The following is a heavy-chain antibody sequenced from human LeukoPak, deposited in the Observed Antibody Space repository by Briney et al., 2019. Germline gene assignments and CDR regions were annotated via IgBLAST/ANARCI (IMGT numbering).Heavy chain of an antibody. CDR3: ARDPRYSIGFYGMDV. CDR1: GGSISSSSYY. CDR2: IYYSGST. Sequence: SETLSLTCTVSGGSISSSSYYWGWIRQPPGKGLEWIGSIYYSGSTYYNPSLMSRVTISVDTSKNQFSLKLSSVTAADTAVYYCARDPRYSIGFYGMDVWGQGTTVTVSS. J-gene: IGHJ6*02. D-gene: IGHD2/OR15-2a*01. V-gene: IGHV4-39*07.